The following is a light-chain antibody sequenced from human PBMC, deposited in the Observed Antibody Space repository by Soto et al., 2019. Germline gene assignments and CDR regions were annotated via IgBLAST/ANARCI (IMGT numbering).Light chain of an antibody. J-gene: IGKJ1*01. CDR3: RQDYSFPRT. V-gene: IGKV1D-8*01. CDR1: QGISSY. CDR2: AAS. Sequence: VIWMTHSPSSLSASTGDRVTLSCRMSQGISSYLAWYQQKPGKAPELLIYAASSLRSGVPSRLSGSGSGTDCTLSFSFLRSGDGAPYFWRQDYSFPRTFGHGTLVQMK.